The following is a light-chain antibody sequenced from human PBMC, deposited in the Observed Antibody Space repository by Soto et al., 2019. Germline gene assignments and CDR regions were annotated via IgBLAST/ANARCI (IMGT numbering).Light chain of an antibody. J-gene: IGLJ2*01. CDR2: EVS. V-gene: IGLV2-8*01. CDR3: SSYAGSKIVV. CDR1: SSDVGGYNF. Sequence: QSALTQPPSASGSPGQSVTISCTGTSSDVGGYNFVSWYQQHPGKAPKLMIYEVSERPSGVPDRFSGSKSGNTASLTVSGLQAEDEADYYCSSYAGSKIVVFGGGTKPTVL.